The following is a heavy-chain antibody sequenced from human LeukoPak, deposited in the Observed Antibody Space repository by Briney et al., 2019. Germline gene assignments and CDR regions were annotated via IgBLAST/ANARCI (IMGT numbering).Heavy chain of an antibody. CDR2: ISSDGSNE. Sequence: GGSLRLSCAASGFPFSGYDMNWVRQAPGKGLEWVALISSDGSNEYYADSVMGRFTISRDNSKKTLYLQMDSLRAEDTAVYYCARVSPSGSGVNWGQGTLVTVSS. J-gene: IGHJ4*02. V-gene: IGHV3-30-3*01. D-gene: IGHD5-12*01. CDR3: ARVSPSGSGVN. CDR1: GFPFSGYD.